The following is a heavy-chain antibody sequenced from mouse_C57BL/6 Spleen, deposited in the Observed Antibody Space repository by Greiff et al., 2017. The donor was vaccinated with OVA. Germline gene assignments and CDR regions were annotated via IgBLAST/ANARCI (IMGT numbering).Heavy chain of an antibody. CDR1: GFSLTSYG. CDR3: AKGQLRLLAMDY. J-gene: IGHJ4*01. CDR2: IWRGGST. V-gene: IGHV2-5*01. Sequence: VQRVESGPGLVQPSQSLSITCTVSGFSLTSYGVHWVRQSPGKGLEWLGVIWRGGSTDYNAAFMSRLSITKDNSKSQVFFKMNSLQADDTAIYYCAKGQLRLLAMDYWGQGTSVTVSS. D-gene: IGHD3-2*02.